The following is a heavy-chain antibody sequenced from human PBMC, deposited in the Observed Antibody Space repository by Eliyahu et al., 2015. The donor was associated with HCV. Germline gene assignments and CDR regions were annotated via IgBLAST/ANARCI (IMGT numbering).Heavy chain of an antibody. J-gene: IGHJ6*02. V-gene: IGHV3-64D*08. CDR3: VKDVFGDYGGMDV. CDR2: IRSNGGST. D-gene: IGHD4-17*01. CDR1: GFTISAYA. Sequence: EVQLVESGGGLVQPGGSLRLSCSASGFTISAYAMHWVRQAPGTGLEYVSGIRSNGGSTYYADSVKGRFTISRDNSKNTLFLQMSSLRAEDTAMYYCVKDVFGDYGGMDVWGQGTTVTVSS.